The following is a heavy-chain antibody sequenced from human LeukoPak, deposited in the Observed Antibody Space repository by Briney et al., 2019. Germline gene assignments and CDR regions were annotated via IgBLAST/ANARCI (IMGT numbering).Heavy chain of an antibody. Sequence: ASVKVSCKASGYTFTNYTINWVRQAPGQGLEYMGWINTNTGNPTYAQGFTGRFVFSLDTSATTTYLQINSLKAADTAVYYCTRGNDTTGYFTYWGQGALVTVSS. CDR3: TRGNDTTGYFTY. CDR2: INTNTGNP. CDR1: GYTFTNYT. V-gene: IGHV7-4-1*02. J-gene: IGHJ4*02. D-gene: IGHD3-9*01.